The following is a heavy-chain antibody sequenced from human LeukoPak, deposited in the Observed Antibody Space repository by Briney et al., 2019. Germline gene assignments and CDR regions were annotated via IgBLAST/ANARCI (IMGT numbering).Heavy chain of an antibody. J-gene: IGHJ6*03. CDR3: ARGAGPELLERNYYYMDV. CDR2: IIPIFGIA. Sequence: ASVTVSCTASVGTFISYAISWGRQAPGQRLECMGGIIPIFGIANYAQKFQSRVTITTDKSTSTAYMELSSLRSEDTAVYYCARGAGPELLERNYYYMDVWGKGTTVTVSS. CDR1: VGTFISYA. D-gene: IGHD1-26*01. V-gene: IGHV1-69*10.